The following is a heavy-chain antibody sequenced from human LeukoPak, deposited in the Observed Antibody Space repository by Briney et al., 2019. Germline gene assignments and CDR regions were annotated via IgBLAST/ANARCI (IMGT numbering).Heavy chain of an antibody. CDR2: INAYNGST. CDR3: ASSYYYDSSGYYSYAH. D-gene: IGHD3-22*01. V-gene: IGHV1-18*01. J-gene: IGHJ4*02. CDR1: GYTFTSYG. Sequence: VDSVKVSCKASGYTFTSYGTSWVRQAPGQGLEWMGWINAYNGSTNYAQKLQGRVTMTTDTSTSTAYMELRSLRSDDTAVYYCASSYYYDSSGYYSYAHWGQGTLVTVSS.